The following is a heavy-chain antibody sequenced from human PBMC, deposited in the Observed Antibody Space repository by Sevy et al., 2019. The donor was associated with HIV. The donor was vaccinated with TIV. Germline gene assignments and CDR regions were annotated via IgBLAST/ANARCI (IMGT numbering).Heavy chain of an antibody. J-gene: IGHJ3*02. V-gene: IGHV3-11*01. CDR3: ARDRSPPQKGGDAFDI. D-gene: IGHD3-16*01. CDR2: ISSSGSTI. CDR1: GFTFSDYY. Sequence: GGSLRLSCAASGFTFSDYYMSWIRQAPGKGLEWVSYISSSGSTIYYADSVKGRFTISRDNAKNSLYLQMNSLRAEDTAVYYCARDRSPPQKGGDAFDIWGQGTMVTVSS.